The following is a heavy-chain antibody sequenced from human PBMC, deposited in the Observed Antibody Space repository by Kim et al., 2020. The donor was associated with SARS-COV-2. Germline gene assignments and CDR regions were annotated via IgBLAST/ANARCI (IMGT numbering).Heavy chain of an antibody. CDR2: IDPSDSYT. D-gene: IGHD3-10*01. CDR3: ARHGDYYGSGSYSSQWFDP. CDR1: GYSFTSYW. Sequence: GESLKISCKGSGYSFTSYWISWVRQMPGKGLEWMGRIDPSDSYTNYSPSFQGHVTISADKSISTAYLQWSSLKASDTAMYYCARHGDYYGSGSYSSQWFDPWGQGTLVTVSS. J-gene: IGHJ5*02. V-gene: IGHV5-10-1*01.